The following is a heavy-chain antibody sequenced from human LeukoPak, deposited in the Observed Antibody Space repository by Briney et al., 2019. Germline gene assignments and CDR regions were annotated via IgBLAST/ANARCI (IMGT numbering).Heavy chain of an antibody. CDR1: GASISSTSYY. CDR2: ISGSGAST. V-gene: IGHV3-23*01. Sequence: ETLSLTCSVSGASISSTSYYWGWIRRPPGKGLEWVSAISGSGASTYYADSVKGRFTITRDNSKNMLFLQMNSLTAADTAVYFCARWKFGESDSPFFYFYFGMDVWGQGTTVTVSS. D-gene: IGHD3-10*01. J-gene: IGHJ6*02. CDR3: ARWKFGESDSPFFYFYFGMDV.